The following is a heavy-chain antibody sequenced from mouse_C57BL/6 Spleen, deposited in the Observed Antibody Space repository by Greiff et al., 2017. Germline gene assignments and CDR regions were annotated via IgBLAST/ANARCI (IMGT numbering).Heavy chain of an antibody. CDR3: TAFYYYGSSGYFDV. CDR2: IRLKSDNYAT. Sequence: EVKLVESGGGLVQPGGSMKLSCVASGFTFSNYWMNWVRQSPEKGLEWVAQIRLKSDNYATHYAESVKGRFTISRDDSKSSVYLQMNNLRAEDTGIYYCTAFYYYGSSGYFDVWGTGTTVTVSS. D-gene: IGHD1-1*01. V-gene: IGHV6-3*01. J-gene: IGHJ1*03. CDR1: GFTFSNYW.